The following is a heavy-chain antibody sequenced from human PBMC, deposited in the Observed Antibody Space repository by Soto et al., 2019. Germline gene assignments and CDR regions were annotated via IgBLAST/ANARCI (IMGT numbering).Heavy chain of an antibody. CDR2: ISYDGSNK. V-gene: IGHV3-30*03. J-gene: IGHJ4*02. CDR3: AATPGIAAAGTPLDFDY. Sequence: GGSLRLSCAASGFTFSSYGMHWVRQAPGKGLEWVAVISYDGSNKYYADSVKVRFTISRDNSKNTLYLQMNSLRAEDTAVYYCAATPGIAAAGTPLDFDYWGQGTLVTVSS. D-gene: IGHD6-13*01. CDR1: GFTFSSYG.